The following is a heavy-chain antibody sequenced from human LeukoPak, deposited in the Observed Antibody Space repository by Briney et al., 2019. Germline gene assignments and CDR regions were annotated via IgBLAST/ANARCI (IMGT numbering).Heavy chain of an antibody. Sequence: ASVKVSCKASGYTFTGYYMHWVRQAPGQGLEWTGWINPNSGGTNYAQKFQGRVTMTRDTSISTAYMELSRLRSDDTAVYYCAREGTDIVVVGRWFDPWGQGTLVTVSS. CDR1: GYTFTGYY. D-gene: IGHD2-2*01. V-gene: IGHV1-2*02. CDR3: AREGTDIVVVGRWFDP. J-gene: IGHJ5*02. CDR2: INPNSGGT.